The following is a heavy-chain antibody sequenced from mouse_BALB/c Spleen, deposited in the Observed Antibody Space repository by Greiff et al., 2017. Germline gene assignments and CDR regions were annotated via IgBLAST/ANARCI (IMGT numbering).Heavy chain of an antibody. CDR2: IDPANGNT. CDR1: GFNIKDTY. J-gene: IGHJ2*01. V-gene: IGHV14-3*02. D-gene: IGHD2-10*02. CDR3: VPYGNRYYFDY. Sequence: EVQLQQSGAELVKPGASVKLSCTASGFNIKDTYMHWVKQRPEQGLEWIGRIDPANGNTKYDPKFQGKATITADTSSNTAYLQLSSLTSEDTAVYCCVPYGNRYYFDYWGQGTTLTVSS.